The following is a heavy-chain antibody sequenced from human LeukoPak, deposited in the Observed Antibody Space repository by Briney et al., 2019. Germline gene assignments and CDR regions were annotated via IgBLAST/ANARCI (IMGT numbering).Heavy chain of an antibody. D-gene: IGHD3-3*01. CDR3: ARGVPPSGRITIFGVVIKAAAPFDY. CDR1: GYTFTIYG. V-gene: IGHV1-18*01. J-gene: IGHJ4*02. CDR2: ISAYNGNT. Sequence: ASVKVSCKASGYTFTIYGISWVRQAPGQGLEWMGWISAYNGNTNYAQKLQGRVTMTTDTSTSTAYMELRSLRSDDTAVYYCARGVPPSGRITIFGVVIKAAAPFDYWGQGTLVTVSS.